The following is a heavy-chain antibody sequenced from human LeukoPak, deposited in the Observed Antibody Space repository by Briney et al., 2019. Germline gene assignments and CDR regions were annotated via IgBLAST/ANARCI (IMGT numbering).Heavy chain of an antibody. V-gene: IGHV4-59*01. CDR2: IYYSGST. CDR3: AREICYYYYMDV. Sequence: GSLRLSCAASGFTFSSYWMSWVRQAPGKGLEWIGYIYYSGSTNYNPSLKSRVTISVDTSKNQFSLKLSSVTAADTAVYYCAREICYYYYMDVWGKGTTVTVSS. CDR1: GFTFSSYW. J-gene: IGHJ6*03.